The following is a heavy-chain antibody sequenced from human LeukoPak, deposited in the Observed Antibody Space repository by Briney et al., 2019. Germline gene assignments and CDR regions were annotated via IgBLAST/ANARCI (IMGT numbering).Heavy chain of an antibody. Sequence: WASVKVSCKASGGTFSSYAISWVRQAPGQGLEWMGGIIPIFGTANYAQKFQGRVTITADESTSTAYMELSSLRSEDTAVYYCARGKTNRRNDAFDIWGQGTMVTVSS. CDR1: GGTFSSYA. CDR2: IIPIFGTA. J-gene: IGHJ3*02. V-gene: IGHV1-69*01. D-gene: IGHD1-14*01. CDR3: ARGKTNRRNDAFDI.